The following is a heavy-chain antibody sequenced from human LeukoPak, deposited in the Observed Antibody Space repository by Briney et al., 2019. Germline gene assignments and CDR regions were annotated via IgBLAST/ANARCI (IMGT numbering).Heavy chain of an antibody. V-gene: IGHV1-69*05. CDR1: GGTFSSYA. D-gene: IGHD4-17*01. CDR3: ASATTVTTVWFDP. Sequence: SVKVSCKASGGTFSSYAISWVRQAPGQGLEWMGRTIPIFGTANYAQKFQGRVTITTDESTSTAYMELSSLRSEDTAVYYCASATTVTTVWFDPWGQGTLVTVSS. J-gene: IGHJ5*02. CDR2: TIPIFGTA.